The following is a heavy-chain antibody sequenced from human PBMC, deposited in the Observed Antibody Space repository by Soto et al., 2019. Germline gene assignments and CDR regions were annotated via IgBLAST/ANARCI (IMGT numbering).Heavy chain of an antibody. CDR3: ARDWTYGSGSYYSPYYFDY. J-gene: IGHJ4*02. CDR1: GGSISSYY. CDR2: IYTSGST. Sequence: SETLSLTCTVSGGSISSYYWSWIRQPAGKGLEWIGRIYTSGSTNYNPSLKSRVTMSGDTSKNQFSLKLSSVTAADTAVYYCARDWTYGSGSYYSPYYFDYWGQGTLVTVSS. V-gene: IGHV4-4*07. D-gene: IGHD3-10*01.